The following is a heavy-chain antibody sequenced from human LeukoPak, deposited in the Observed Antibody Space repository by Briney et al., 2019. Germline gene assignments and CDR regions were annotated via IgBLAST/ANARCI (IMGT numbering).Heavy chain of an antibody. V-gene: IGHV3-30*03. D-gene: IGHD2-15*01. J-gene: IGHJ4*02. CDR3: ARGYCSGTACNLDY. CDR2: ISYDGSYK. Sequence: GRSLRLSCAASGFTFSSYGMHWVRQAPGKGLEWVAVISYDGSYKYYADSVKGRFTISRDNSKNTLYLQMNSLRAEDTAVYYCARGYCSGTACNLDYWGQGTLVTVSS. CDR1: GFTFSSYG.